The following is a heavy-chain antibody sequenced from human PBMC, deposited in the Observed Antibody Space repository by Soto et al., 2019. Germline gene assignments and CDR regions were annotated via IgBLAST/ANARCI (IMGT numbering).Heavy chain of an antibody. D-gene: IGHD3-22*01. V-gene: IGHV4-4*07. CDR1: GGSISSYY. J-gene: IGHJ3*02. CDR3: ARETYYYDSSHDAFDI. Sequence: PSLTCTVSGGSISSYYWSWIRQPAGKGLEWIGRIYTSGSTNYNPSLKSRVTMSVDTSKDQFSLKLSSVTAADTAVYYCARETYYYDSSHDAFDIWGQGTMVTVSS. CDR2: IYTSGST.